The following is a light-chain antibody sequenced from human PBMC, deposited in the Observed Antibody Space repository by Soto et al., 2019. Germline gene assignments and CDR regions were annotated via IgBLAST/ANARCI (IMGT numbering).Light chain of an antibody. CDR1: QSVRND. V-gene: IGKV3-11*01. J-gene: IGKJ4*01. CDR2: SAS. CDR3: QQRTNWPPT. Sequence: EIVLTQSPATLSLSPGERATLSCRASQSVRNDLVWNHQKPGQAPRVLIYSASNRATGIPARFSGSGSGTDYTLTTSSLEPEDFAVYYCQQRTNWPPTFGGGNKVEMK.